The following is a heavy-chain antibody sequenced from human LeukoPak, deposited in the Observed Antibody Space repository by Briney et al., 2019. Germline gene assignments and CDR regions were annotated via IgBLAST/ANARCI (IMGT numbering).Heavy chain of an antibody. V-gene: IGHV1-69*05. CDR3: AREAGYCSGGSCPLRYGMDV. J-gene: IGHJ6*02. CDR1: GGGFGNYG. Sequence: GSSVKVSCKASGGGFGNYGITWVRQAPGQGLEWVGGVIPIFGTSNYAPKFQGRVTITTDRSTSTAYMELSSLRSEDTAVYYCAREAGYCSGGSCPLRYGMDVWGQGTTVTVSS. D-gene: IGHD2-15*01. CDR2: VIPIFGTS.